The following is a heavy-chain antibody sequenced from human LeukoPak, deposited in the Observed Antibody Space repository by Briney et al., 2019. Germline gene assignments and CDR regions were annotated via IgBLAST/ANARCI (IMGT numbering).Heavy chain of an antibody. CDR1: GFSLSSGAVG. CDR2: IYENDEK. J-gene: IGHJ3*02. D-gene: IGHD2-15*01. CDR3: AHRHRGVASDI. V-gene: IGHV2-5*01. Sequence: SGPTLVNPTQTLTLTCTFSGFSLSSGAVGVGWIRQPPGGALEWLGVIYENDEKLYSSSLQNRLSITKDTSKNQVVLTMANMDPVDTATYYCAHRHRGVASDIWGQGTTVTVSS.